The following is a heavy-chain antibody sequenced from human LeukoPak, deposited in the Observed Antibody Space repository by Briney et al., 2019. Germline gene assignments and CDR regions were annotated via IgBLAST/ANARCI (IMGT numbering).Heavy chain of an antibody. CDR1: GGSFSGYY. J-gene: IGHJ4*02. D-gene: IGHD4-17*01. CDR2: INHSGST. CDR3: ARRRYGDYVPPFDY. V-gene: IGHV4-34*01. Sequence: PSETLSLTCAVYGGSFSGYYWSWIRQPPGKGLEWIGEINHSGSTNYNPSLKSRVTISVDTSKNQFSLKLSSVTAADTAVYYCARRRYGDYVPPFDYWGQGTLVTVSS.